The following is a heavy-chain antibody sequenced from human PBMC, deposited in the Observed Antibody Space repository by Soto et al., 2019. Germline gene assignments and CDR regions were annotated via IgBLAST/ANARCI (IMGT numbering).Heavy chain of an antibody. CDR2: IYHSGST. CDR1: GGSISSSNW. V-gene: IGHV4-4*02. D-gene: IGHD2-2*01. Sequence: QVQLQESGPGLVRPSGTLSLTCAVSGGSISSSNWWNWVRQPPGKGLEGIGEIYHSGSTNYNPSLKSRVTLSVDKSRNKFSLKLTSVTAADTAVYHCARTITYCTSTICHNWFDPWGQGTLVTVSS. CDR3: ARTITYCTSTICHNWFDP. J-gene: IGHJ5*02.